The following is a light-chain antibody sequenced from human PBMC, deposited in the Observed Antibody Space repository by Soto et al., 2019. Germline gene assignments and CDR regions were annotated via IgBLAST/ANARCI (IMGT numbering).Light chain of an antibody. V-gene: IGKV1-39*01. CDR1: QTISRY. CDR3: QQYNTYSPWT. CDR2: AAS. J-gene: IGKJ1*01. Sequence: DTQMTQSPSSLSASVGDRVTITCRTSQTISRYLNWYQQKPGKAPKLLIYAASNLQSGVPSRFSGSGSGTDFTLTISSLQPDDFATYYCQQYNTYSPWTFGQGTKVDIK.